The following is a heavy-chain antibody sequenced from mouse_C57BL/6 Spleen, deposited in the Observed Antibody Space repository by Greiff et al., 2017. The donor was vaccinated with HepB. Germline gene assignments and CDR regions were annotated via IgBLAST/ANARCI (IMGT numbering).Heavy chain of an antibody. Sequence: QVQLQQSGAELVKPGASVKISCKASGYAFSSYWMNWVKQRPGKGLEWIGQIYPGDGDTNYNGKFKGKATLTADKSSSTAYMQLSSLTSEDSAVYFCARGVYSNYFDYWGQGTTLTVSS. CDR1: GYAFSSYW. V-gene: IGHV1-80*01. CDR3: ARGVYSNYFDY. D-gene: IGHD2-1*01. J-gene: IGHJ2*01. CDR2: IYPGDGDT.